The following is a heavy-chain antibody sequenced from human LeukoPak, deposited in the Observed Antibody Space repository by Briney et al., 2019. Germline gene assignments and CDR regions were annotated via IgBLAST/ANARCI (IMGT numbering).Heavy chain of an antibody. Sequence: SETLSLTCAVSGGSFSGYYWSWIRQAPGKGLEWIGEINHSGSTNYNPSLKSRVTISTDTSKNQFSLKLSSVTAAGTAMYYCASRRYCSSTSCRDGDYWGQGTLVTVSS. V-gene: IGHV4-34*01. CDR1: GGSFSGYY. D-gene: IGHD2-2*01. CDR2: INHSGST. J-gene: IGHJ4*02. CDR3: ASRRYCSSTSCRDGDY.